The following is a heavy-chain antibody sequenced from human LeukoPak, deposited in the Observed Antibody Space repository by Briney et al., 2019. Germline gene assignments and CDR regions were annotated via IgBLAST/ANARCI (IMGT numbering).Heavy chain of an antibody. V-gene: IGHV4-30-4*01. CDR2: IYYSGST. J-gene: IGHJ4*02. CDR3: ARGDIAAAGSDY. Sequence: SETLSLTCTVSGGSISSGDYYWGWIRQPPGTGLEWIGYIYYSGSTYYNPSLKSRVTISVDTSKNQFSLKLSSVTAADTAVYYCARGDIAAAGSDYWGQGTLVTVSS. D-gene: IGHD6-13*01. CDR1: GGSISSGDYY.